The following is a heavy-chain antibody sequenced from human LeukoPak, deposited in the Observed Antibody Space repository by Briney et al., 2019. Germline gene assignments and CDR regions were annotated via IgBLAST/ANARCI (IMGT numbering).Heavy chain of an antibody. CDR1: GGSISSYY. CDR3: ARRRVMRPFDY. J-gene: IGHJ4*02. V-gene: IGHV4-59*12. CDR2: IYYSGST. D-gene: IGHD3-16*01. Sequence: SETLSLTCTVSGGSISSYYWSWIRQPPGKGLEWIGYIYYSGSTNYNPSLKSRVTISVDTSKNQFSLKLSSVTAADTAVYYCARRRVMRPFDYWGQGTLVTVSS.